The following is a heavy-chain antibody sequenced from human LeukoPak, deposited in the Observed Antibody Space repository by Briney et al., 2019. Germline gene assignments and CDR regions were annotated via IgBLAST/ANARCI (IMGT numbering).Heavy chain of an antibody. CDR2: ISSNGGST. D-gene: IGHD4-17*01. J-gene: IGHJ6*02. Sequence: PGGSLRLSCAASGFTFSSYAMHWVRQAPGKGLEYVSAISSNGGSTYYANSVKGRFTISRDNSKNTLYLQMGSLRAEDMAVYYCARGGYGDYNYYYGMDVWGQGTTVTVSS. CDR3: ARGGYGDYNYYYGMDV. V-gene: IGHV3-64*01. CDR1: GFTFSSYA.